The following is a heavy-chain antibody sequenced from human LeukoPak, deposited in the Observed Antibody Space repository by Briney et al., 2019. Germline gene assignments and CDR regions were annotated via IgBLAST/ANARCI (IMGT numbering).Heavy chain of an antibody. CDR3: ARGGDLGDYFEL. CDR1: GYTFSMYY. V-gene: IGHV1-46*01. D-gene: IGHD3-16*01. Sequence: ASVKVSCKASGYTFSMYYMHWVRQAPGQGLEWMGIINPSGETTAYAQRFQGRVTMTCDTSTNTLYMELSSLRSEDTAVYYCARGGDLGDYFELWAQGTLVTVSS. CDR2: INPSGETT. J-gene: IGHJ4*01.